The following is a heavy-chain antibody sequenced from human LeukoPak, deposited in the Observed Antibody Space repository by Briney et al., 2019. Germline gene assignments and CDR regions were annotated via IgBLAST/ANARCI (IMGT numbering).Heavy chain of an antibody. CDR3: ARAGYSSGWYRGKYYYYGMDV. D-gene: IGHD6-19*01. CDR1: GFTFSSYS. J-gene: IGHJ6*02. V-gene: IGHV3-21*04. CDR2: ISSSSSYI. Sequence: GGSLRLSCAASGFTFSSYSMNWVRQAPGKGLEWVSSISSSSSYIYYADSVKGRFTISRDNAKNSLYLQMNSLRAEDTAVYYCARAGYSSGWYRGKYYYYGMDVWGQGTTVTVSS.